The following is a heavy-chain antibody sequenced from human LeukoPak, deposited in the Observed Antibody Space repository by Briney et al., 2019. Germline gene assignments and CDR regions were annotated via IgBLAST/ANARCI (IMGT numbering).Heavy chain of an antibody. Sequence: GGSLRLSCAASGFTFSSYAMSWVRQAPGRGLEWVANIKHDGSEESYVDSVEGRFTISRDNDKNSLYLQMNSLRAEDTALYYCARPSGFYSSYFSWNFWGQGTLVTVSS. CDR1: GFTFSSYA. J-gene: IGHJ4*02. CDR3: ARPSGFYSSYFSWNF. CDR2: IKHDGSEE. D-gene: IGHD6-13*01. V-gene: IGHV3-7*01.